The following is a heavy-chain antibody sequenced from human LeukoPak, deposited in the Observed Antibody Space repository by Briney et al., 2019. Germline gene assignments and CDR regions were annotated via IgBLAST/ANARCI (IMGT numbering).Heavy chain of an antibody. J-gene: IGHJ4*02. V-gene: IGHV4-34*01. CDR3: ARVSRYCSSTSCSNFDY. CDR1: GGSFSGYY. D-gene: IGHD2-2*01. CDR2: INHSGST. Sequence: SETLSLTCAVYGGSFSGYYWSWIRQPPGKGLEWIGEINHSGSTNYNPSLKSRVTISVDTSKNQFSLRLSSVTAADTAVYYCARVSRYCSSTSCSNFDYWGQGTLVTVSS.